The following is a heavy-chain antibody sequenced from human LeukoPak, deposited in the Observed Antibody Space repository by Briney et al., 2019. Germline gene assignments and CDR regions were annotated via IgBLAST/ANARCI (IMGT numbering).Heavy chain of an antibody. J-gene: IGHJ4*02. V-gene: IGHV3-23*01. D-gene: IGHD2-21*02. CDR1: GFTFSSYA. Sequence: GGSLRLSCAASGFTFSSYAMSWVRQAPGKGLEWVSAISGSGGSTYYADSVKGRFTISRDNSKNTLYLQMNSLRAEDTAVYYCAKTSGGDCYFYVCGDFDYWGQGTLVTVSS. CDR2: ISGSGGST. CDR3: AKTSGGDCYFYVCGDFDY.